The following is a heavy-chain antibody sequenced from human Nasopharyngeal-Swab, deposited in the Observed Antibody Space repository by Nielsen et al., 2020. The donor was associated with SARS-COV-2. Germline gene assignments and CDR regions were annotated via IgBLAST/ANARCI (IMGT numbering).Heavy chain of an antibody. Sequence: ASVKVSCKASGYTFTSYAMNWVRQAPGQGLEWMGWINTNTGNPTYAQGFTGRFVFSLDTSVSTAYLQISSLKAEDTAVYYCARGRYCTNGVCQDRGSWLDPWGQGTLVTVSS. V-gene: IGHV7-4-1*02. J-gene: IGHJ5*02. CDR3: ARGRYCTNGVCQDRGSWLDP. CDR2: INTNTGNP. CDR1: GYTFTSYA. D-gene: IGHD2-8*01.